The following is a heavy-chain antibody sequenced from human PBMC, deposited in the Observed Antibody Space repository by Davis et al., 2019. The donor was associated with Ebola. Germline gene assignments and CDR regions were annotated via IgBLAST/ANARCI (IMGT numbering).Heavy chain of an antibody. CDR2: IYHSGST. D-gene: IGHD3-10*01. CDR3: ARVVRVTMVRGVLYYFDY. Sequence: SETLSLTCTVSGYSISSGYYWGWIRQPPGKGLEWIGSIYHSGSTYYNPSLKSRVTISVDTSKNQFSLKLSSVTAADTAVYYCARVVRVTMVRGVLYYFDYWGQGTLVTVSS. J-gene: IGHJ4*02. V-gene: IGHV4-38-2*02. CDR1: GYSISSGYY.